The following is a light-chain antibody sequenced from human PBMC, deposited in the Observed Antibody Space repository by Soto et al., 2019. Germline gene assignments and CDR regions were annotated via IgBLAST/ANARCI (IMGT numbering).Light chain of an antibody. Sequence: EIVLTQSPGTLSLSPGEGATLSCSASQSVSTNFFAWYQQKPGQAHRLLIYGASTRATGIPDRFSGSGSGTDFTITISRLEPEDFEVYYCQQYGRTSWTFGQGTKVEIK. V-gene: IGKV3-20*01. J-gene: IGKJ1*01. CDR3: QQYGRTSWT. CDR2: GAS. CDR1: QSVSTNF.